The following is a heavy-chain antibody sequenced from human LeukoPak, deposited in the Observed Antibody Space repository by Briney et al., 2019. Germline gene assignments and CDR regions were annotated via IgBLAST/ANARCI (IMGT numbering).Heavy chain of an antibody. CDR1: GGSISRYY. Sequence: SETLSLTCTVSGGSISRYYWSWIRQPPGKGLEWIGYIYYSGSTNYNPSLKSRVTISVDTSKNQSSLKLSSVTAADTAVYYCARHMGLGYTYFYPYFDYWGQGTLVTVSS. V-gene: IGHV4-59*08. CDR3: ARHMGLGYTYFYPYFDY. D-gene: IGHD1-1*01. J-gene: IGHJ4*01. CDR2: IYYSGST.